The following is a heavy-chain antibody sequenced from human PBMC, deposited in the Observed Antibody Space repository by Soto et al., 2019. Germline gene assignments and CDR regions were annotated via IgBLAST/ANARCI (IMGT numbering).Heavy chain of an antibody. J-gene: IGHJ4*02. D-gene: IGHD3-10*01. V-gene: IGHV3-15*07. CDR1: GLTFRDAW. CDR2: IRGTTNGGTT. CDR3: TTDLKWSGGDY. Sequence: EVQLVESGGGLVKPGGSLRLSCVVSGLTFRDAWVNWVRQAPGEGLEWVGRIRGTTNGGTTDYAAPVKGRCTISRDDSKNTVYLQSNSLKVEDTAIYHCTTDLKWSGGDYWGQGTLVSVSS.